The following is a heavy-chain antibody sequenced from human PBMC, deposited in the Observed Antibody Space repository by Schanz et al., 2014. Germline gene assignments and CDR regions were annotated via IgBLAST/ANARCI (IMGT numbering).Heavy chain of an antibody. CDR1: GYTFTSDS. Sequence: QVQLVESGAEVKKPGASVKVSCKASGYTFTSDSMHWVRQAPGQGLEWMGMINPSGGSTTYAQKFQGRVTMTRDTSTSTVYMELSSLGTEDTAVYYCTRLRRADPNGFDVWGQGTTVTVS. J-gene: IGHJ6*02. V-gene: IGHV1-46*01. CDR3: TRLRRADPNGFDV. CDR2: INPSGGST. D-gene: IGHD6-19*01.